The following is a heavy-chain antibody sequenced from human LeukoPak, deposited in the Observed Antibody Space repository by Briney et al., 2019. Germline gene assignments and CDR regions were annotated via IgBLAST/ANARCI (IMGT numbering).Heavy chain of an antibody. CDR3: ARERITMVRGVIDY. CDR2: IYYSGST. Sequence: SQTLSLTCTVSDGSISSGGYYWSWIRQHPGKGLEWIGYIYYSGSTYYNPSLKSRVTISVDTSKNQFSLKLSSVTAADTAVYYCARERITMVRGVIDYWGQGTLVTVSS. J-gene: IGHJ4*02. D-gene: IGHD3-10*01. V-gene: IGHV4-31*03. CDR1: DGSISSGGYY.